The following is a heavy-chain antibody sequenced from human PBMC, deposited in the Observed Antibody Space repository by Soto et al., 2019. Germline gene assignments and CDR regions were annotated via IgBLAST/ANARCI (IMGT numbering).Heavy chain of an antibody. CDR1: EFTVSSYS. J-gene: IGHJ4*02. CDR3: ARKGGYSYGYDY. CDR2: IYSGGNT. V-gene: IGHV3-66*01. Sequence: EVQLVESGAGLGQPGGSVRLSCAASEFTVSSYSMSCVRQAPAMGLEWVSLIYSGGNTYYADSVKGRFTISRDNSKNTLYLQMNILRAEDTAVYYCARKGGYSYGYDYWGQGTLVTVS. D-gene: IGHD5-18*01.